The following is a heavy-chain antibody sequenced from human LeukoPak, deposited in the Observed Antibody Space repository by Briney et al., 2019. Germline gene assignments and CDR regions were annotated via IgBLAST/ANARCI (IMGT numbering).Heavy chain of an antibody. D-gene: IGHD6-19*01. CDR1: GFTFTSDA. J-gene: IGHJ5*02. CDR3: AKCSTSAYTTGWCNWIDP. V-gene: IGHV3-23*01. Sequence: GGSLRLSCVASGFTFTSDAINWVRQAPGKGLEWVSSTVSRGTTQYTDSVKGRFTVSRDTSKNTLYLQMNSLRADDTAVYYCAKCSTSAYTTGWCNWIDPWGQGTLVTVSS. CDR2: TVSRGTT.